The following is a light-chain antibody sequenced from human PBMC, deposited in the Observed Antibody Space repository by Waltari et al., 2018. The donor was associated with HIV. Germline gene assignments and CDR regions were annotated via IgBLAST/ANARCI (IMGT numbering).Light chain of an antibody. CDR1: SSDVGSYNR. J-gene: IGLJ2*01. CDR3: SLYTGTTNVL. V-gene: IGLV2-18*01. CDR2: DVN. Sequence: QSALTQPPSVSGSPGQSVSISCTGSSSDVGSYNRVSWYQQPPGTAPKLLIYDVNNRPSGVPDRFSGSQSGNTASLTISGLQAEDEADYYCSLYTGTTNVLFGGGTKLTVL.